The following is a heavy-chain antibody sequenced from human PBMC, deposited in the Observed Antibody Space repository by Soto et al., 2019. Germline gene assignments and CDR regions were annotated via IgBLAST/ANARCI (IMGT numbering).Heavy chain of an antibody. V-gene: IGHV3-48*03. D-gene: IGHD2-21*02. J-gene: IGHJ6*02. CDR1: GFTFSSYE. CDR3: ARDRPLYCGGDCYPYGMDV. CDR2: ISSSGSTI. Sequence: PGGSLRLSCAASGFTFSSYEMNWVRQAPGKGLEWVSYISSSGSTIYYADSVKGRFTISRDNAKNSLYLQMNSLRAEDTAVYYCARDRPLYCGGDCYPYGMDVWGQGTTVTVSS.